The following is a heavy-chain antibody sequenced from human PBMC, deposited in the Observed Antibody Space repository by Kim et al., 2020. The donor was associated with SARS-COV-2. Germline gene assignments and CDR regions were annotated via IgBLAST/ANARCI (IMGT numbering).Heavy chain of an antibody. V-gene: IGHV3-23*01. J-gene: IGHJ4*02. D-gene: IGHD3-9*01. CDR3: AKATYYDILTGYYKGYFDY. Sequence: GRFTISRDNSKNPLFLQMNSLRAEDTAVYYCAKATYYDILTGYYKGYFDYWGQGTLVTVSS.